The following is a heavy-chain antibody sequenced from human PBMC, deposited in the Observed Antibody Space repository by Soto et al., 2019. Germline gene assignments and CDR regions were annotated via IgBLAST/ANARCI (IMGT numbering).Heavy chain of an antibody. V-gene: IGHV3-48*01. Sequence: QPGGSLRLSCAASGFTFSSYSMNWVRQAPGKGLEWVSYISSSSSTIYYADSVKGRFTISRDNAKNSLYLQMNSLRAEDTAVYYCARVRDYSGYDSFDAFDIWGQGTMVTVSS. CDR1: GFTFSSYS. J-gene: IGHJ3*02. CDR3: ARVRDYSGYDSFDAFDI. D-gene: IGHD5-12*01. CDR2: ISSSSSTI.